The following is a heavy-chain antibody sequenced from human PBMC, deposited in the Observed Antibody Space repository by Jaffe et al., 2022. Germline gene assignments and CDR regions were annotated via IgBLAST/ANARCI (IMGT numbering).Heavy chain of an antibody. V-gene: IGHV3-23*01. CDR1: GFTFKNWA. CDR2: VKGGRGGA. CDR3: AKDMNGGDV. D-gene: IGHD2-8*01. Sequence: EIQLLESGGALVQPGGSLRLSCTTSGFTFKNWAMTWVRQSPGKGLEWVATVKGGRGGAYYTDSVRGRFTISRDNFRSTLYLQMTGLRGGDTATYYCAKDMNGGDVWGPGTVVTVS. J-gene: IGHJ4*02.